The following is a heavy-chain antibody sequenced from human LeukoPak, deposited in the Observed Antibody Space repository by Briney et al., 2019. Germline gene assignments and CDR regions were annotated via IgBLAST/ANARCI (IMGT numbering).Heavy chain of an antibody. CDR3: ARDVGYGSGSFDY. J-gene: IGHJ4*02. CDR1: GFTVSSNY. CDR2: IYSGGST. V-gene: IGHV3-53*01. D-gene: IGHD3-10*01. Sequence: GGSLRLSCAASGFTVSSNYMSWVRQAPGKGLEWVSVIYSGGSTYYADSVKGRFTISRDSSKNTLFLQMNSLRAEDTAVYYCARDVGYGSGSFDYWGQGTLVTVSS.